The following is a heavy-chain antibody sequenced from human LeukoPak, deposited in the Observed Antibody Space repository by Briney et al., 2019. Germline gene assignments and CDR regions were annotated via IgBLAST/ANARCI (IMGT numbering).Heavy chain of an antibody. CDR3: ARATDWGYYYGMDV. Sequence: SETLSLTCTVSGGSISSYCWSWIRQPPGKGLEWIGYIYYSGSTNYNPSLKSRVTISVDTSKNQFSLKLSSVTAADTAVYYCARATDWGYYYGMDVWGKGTTVTVSS. CDR1: GGSISSYC. CDR2: IYYSGST. V-gene: IGHV4-59*01. J-gene: IGHJ6*04. D-gene: IGHD3/OR15-3a*01.